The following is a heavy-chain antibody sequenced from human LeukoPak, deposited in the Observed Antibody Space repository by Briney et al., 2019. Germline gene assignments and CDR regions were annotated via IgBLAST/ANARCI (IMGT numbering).Heavy chain of an antibody. J-gene: IGHJ4*02. D-gene: IGHD6-19*01. Sequence: GASVKVSCKASGGTFSSYAISWVRQARGQGLEWMGEIIPIFGTTNYAQKFQGRVTMTRDTSTSTVYMELSSLRSEDTAVYYCARVMEGSGWSFDYWGQGTLVTVSS. CDR1: GGTFSSYA. V-gene: IGHV1-69*05. CDR2: IIPIFGTT. CDR3: ARVMEGSGWSFDY.